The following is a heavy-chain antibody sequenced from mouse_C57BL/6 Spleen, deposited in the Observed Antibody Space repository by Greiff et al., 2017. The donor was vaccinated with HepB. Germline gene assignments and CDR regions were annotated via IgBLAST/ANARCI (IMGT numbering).Heavy chain of an antibody. CDR3: ARLLYYGSSWYFDV. CDR2: INPNNGGT. J-gene: IGHJ1*03. V-gene: IGHV1-18*01. D-gene: IGHD1-1*01. Sequence: VQLKQSGPELVKPGASVKIPCKASGYTFTDYNMDWVKQSHGKSLEWIGDINPNNGGTIYNQKFKGKATLTVDKSSSTAYMELRSLTSEDTAVYYCARLLYYGSSWYFDVWGTGTTVTVSS. CDR1: GYTFTDYN.